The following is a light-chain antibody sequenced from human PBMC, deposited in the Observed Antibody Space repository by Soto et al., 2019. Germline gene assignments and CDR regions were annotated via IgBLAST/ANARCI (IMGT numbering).Light chain of an antibody. CDR2: DAS. J-gene: IGKJ1*01. V-gene: IGKV1-5*01. CDR3: QQYNSYPWT. Sequence: DIQMTQSPSTLSGSVGDRVTITCRASQTISSWLAWYQQKPGKAPKLLIYDASSLESGVPSRLSGSGSGTEFTLTISSLQPDDFATYYCQQYNSYPWTCGQGTKVDI. CDR1: QTISSW.